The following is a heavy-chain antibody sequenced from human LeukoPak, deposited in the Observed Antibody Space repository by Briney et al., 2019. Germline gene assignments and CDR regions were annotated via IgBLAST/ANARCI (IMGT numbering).Heavy chain of an antibody. V-gene: IGHV3-49*04. D-gene: IGHD3-3*01. CDR3: TIRVASTYQY. CDR1: GFTFGDYA. Sequence: PGGSLRLSCTASGFTFGDYAMSWVRQAPGKGLEWVGFIRSKAYGGTTEYAASVKGRFTISRDDSKSIAYLQMNSLKTEDTAVYYCTIRVASTYQYWGQGTLVTVSS. J-gene: IGHJ4*02. CDR2: IRSKAYGGTT.